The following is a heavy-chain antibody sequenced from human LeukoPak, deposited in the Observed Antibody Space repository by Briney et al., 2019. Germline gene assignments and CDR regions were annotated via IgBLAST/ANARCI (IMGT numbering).Heavy chain of an antibody. D-gene: IGHD3-9*01. CDR3: ARDSILTGLDY. CDR1: GGSFSGYY. V-gene: IGHV4-34*01. CDR2: INHSGST. J-gene: IGHJ4*02. Sequence: ASETLSLTCAVYGGSFSGYYWSWIRQPPGKGLEWIGEINHSGSTNYNPSLKGRVTISVDTSKNQFSLKLSSVTAADTAVYYCARDSILTGLDYWGQGTPVTVSS.